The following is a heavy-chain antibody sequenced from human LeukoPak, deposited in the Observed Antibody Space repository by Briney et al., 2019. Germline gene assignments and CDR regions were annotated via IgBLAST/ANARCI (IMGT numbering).Heavy chain of an antibody. V-gene: IGHV3-7*01. CDR2: IKQDGSEK. CDR3: ARSVSGQWLPWAFDY. Sequence: PGGSLRLSCAASGFTFSSYWMSWVRQAPGKGLEWVANIKQDGSEKYYVDSVKGRFTISRDNAKNSLYLQMNSLRAEDTAVYYCARSVSGQWLPWAFDYWGQGTLVTVSS. J-gene: IGHJ4*02. D-gene: IGHD6-19*01. CDR1: GFTFSSYW.